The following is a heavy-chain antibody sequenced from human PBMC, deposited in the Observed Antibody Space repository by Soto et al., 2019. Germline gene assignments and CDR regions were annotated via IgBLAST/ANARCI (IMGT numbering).Heavy chain of an antibody. CDR1: GGSISSSSYY. Sequence: QLQLQESGPGLVKPSETLSLTCTVSGGSISSSSYYWGWIRQPPGKGLEWIGSIYYSGSTYYNPSLKSRVTISVDTSKNQFSLKLSSVTAADTAVYYCATSPQGYCSGGSCYPARGPRYFDYWGQGTLVTVSS. V-gene: IGHV4-39*01. CDR2: IYYSGST. CDR3: ATSPQGYCSGGSCYPARGPRYFDY. D-gene: IGHD2-15*01. J-gene: IGHJ4*02.